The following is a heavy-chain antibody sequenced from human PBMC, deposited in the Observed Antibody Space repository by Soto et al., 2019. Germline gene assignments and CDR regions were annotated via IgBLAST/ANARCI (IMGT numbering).Heavy chain of an antibody. CDR2: SSSDGGRT. V-gene: IGHV3-23*01. CDR3: ARERVLSSITQRYFDL. J-gene: IGHJ2*01. D-gene: IGHD2-8*01. Sequence: EERLSESGGGLIQPGGSLRLSCAASGFRFSRYALSWVRQAPGKGLEWVSESSSDGGRTSYPDSVRGRFIISRDRSKETLYLQMNTVRREDTAVYFCARERVLSSITQRYFDLWGRGTLVTVSS. CDR1: GFRFSRYA.